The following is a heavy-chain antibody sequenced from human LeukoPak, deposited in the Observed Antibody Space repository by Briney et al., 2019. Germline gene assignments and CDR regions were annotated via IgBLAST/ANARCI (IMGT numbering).Heavy chain of an antibody. CDR1: GYTFTSYY. J-gene: IGHJ4*02. V-gene: IGHV1-46*01. CDR2: INPSGGST. Sequence: ASVKVSCKASGYTFTSYYMHWVRQAPGQGLEWMGIINPSGGSTRYAQKFQGRVNMTRDTSTSTVYMELSSLRSEDTAVYYCARTPVTTKYFDYWGQGTLVTVSS. D-gene: IGHD4-11*01. CDR3: ARTPVTTKYFDY.